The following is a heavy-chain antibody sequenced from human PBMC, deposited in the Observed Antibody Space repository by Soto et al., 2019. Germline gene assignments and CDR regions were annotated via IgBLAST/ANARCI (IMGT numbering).Heavy chain of an antibody. Sequence: GSGPTLVNPTETLTMTCTFSGFSLTSHGMCVSWIRQSPGKALEWLALIERDDDDKYYSTSLKTRLTISKDTRKNQVVLTMANMEPAYKATYYCARSIRGPRRFNGMDVWGQGTTVTVSS. CDR3: ARSIRGPRRFNGMDV. D-gene: IGHD1-20*01. J-gene: IGHJ6*02. CDR1: GFSLTSHGMC. V-gene: IGHV2-70*13. CDR2: IERDDDDK.